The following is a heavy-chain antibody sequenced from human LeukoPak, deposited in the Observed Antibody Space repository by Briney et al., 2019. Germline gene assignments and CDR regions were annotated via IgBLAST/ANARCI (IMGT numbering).Heavy chain of an antibody. CDR2: IYTSGST. V-gene: IGHV4-4*07. Sequence: SETLSLTCTVSGGSISTYYWTWIRQPPGKGLEWIGRIYTSGSTNYNPSLKSRVTMSVDTSKNQFSLKLSSVTAADTAVYYCARSLRGAIGGYAFDIWGQGTMVTVSS. CDR1: GGSISTYY. D-gene: IGHD3-10*01. J-gene: IGHJ3*02. CDR3: ARSLRGAIGGYAFDI.